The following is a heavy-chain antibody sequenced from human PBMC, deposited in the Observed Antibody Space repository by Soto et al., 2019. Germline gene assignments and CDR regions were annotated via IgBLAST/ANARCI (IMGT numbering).Heavy chain of an antibody. J-gene: IGHJ6*02. V-gene: IGHV1-58*01. CDR1: GFTFTSSA. CDR2: IVVGSGNT. D-gene: IGHD3-10*01. CDR3: AAGRGYGSGVYYYYGMDV. Sequence: SVKVSCKASGFTFTSSAVQWVRQARGQRLEWIGWIVVGSGNTNYAQKFQERVTITRDMSTSTAYMELSSLRSEDTAVYYCAAGRGYGSGVYYYYGMDVWGQGTTVTVSS.